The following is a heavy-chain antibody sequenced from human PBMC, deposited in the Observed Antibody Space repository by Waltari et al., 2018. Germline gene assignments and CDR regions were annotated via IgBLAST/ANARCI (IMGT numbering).Heavy chain of an antibody. D-gene: IGHD3-22*01. CDR1: GFTFSNYV. V-gene: IGHV3-33*06. CDR3: AKDEYYYDSSGYLDY. CDR2: IWYDASNK. Sequence: HVQLEESRGGVVQPGRSLRLSCVESGFTFSNYVIDWVCQAPGNGLVWLAVIWYDASNKYYADSVKGRFTISRDNSKNTLFLQMNSLGAEDTAMYYCAKDEYYYDSSGYLDYGGQGTLVTVSS. J-gene: IGHJ4*02.